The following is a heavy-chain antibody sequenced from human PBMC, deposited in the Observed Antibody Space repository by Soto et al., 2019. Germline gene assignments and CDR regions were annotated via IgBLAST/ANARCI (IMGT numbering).Heavy chain of an antibody. Sequence: LRLSCAASGFTFSSYAMHWVRQAPGKGLEWVAVISYDGSNKYYADSVKGRFTISRDNSKNTLYLQMNSLRAEDTAVYYCAREGYNGYYFDYWGQGTLVTVSS. J-gene: IGHJ4*02. CDR2: ISYDGSNK. CDR3: AREGYNGYYFDY. CDR1: GFTFSSYA. D-gene: IGHD5-18*01. V-gene: IGHV3-30-3*01.